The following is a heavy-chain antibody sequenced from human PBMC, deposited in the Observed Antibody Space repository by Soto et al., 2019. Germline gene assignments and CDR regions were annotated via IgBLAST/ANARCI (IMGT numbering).Heavy chain of an antibody. CDR1: VFTFSDYY. J-gene: IGHJ4*02. Sequence: PGGALRLSCAASVFTFSDYYMSWIRQAPGKGLEWVSYISSSSSYTNYADSVKGRFTISRDNAKNSLYLQMNSLRAEDTAVYYCARDGLYDYGDYVSLDYWGQGTLVTVSS. D-gene: IGHD4-17*01. CDR3: ARDGLYDYGDYVSLDY. CDR2: ISSSSSYT. V-gene: IGHV3-11*06.